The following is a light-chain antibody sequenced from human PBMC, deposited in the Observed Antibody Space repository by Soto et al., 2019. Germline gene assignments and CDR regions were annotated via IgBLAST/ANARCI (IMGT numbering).Light chain of an antibody. CDR1: QSIASSN. CDR3: QQYNNWPRT. CDR2: GAS. J-gene: IGKJ1*01. Sequence: EIVLTQSPGTLSLSPGQRATLSCRASQSIASSNLAWYQQKPGQAPRLLIYGASTRATGIPARFSGSGSGTEFTLTISSLQSEDFAVYYCQQYNNWPRTFGQGTKVDIK. V-gene: IGKV3-15*01.